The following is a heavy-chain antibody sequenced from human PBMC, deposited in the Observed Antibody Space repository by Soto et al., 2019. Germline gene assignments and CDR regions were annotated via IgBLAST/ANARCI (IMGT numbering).Heavy chain of an antibody. CDR3: TRDASRDSSARAWFDP. V-gene: IGHV3-21*01. D-gene: IGHD6-13*01. CDR1: GFTFRSFT. CDR2: ISSNSAYI. J-gene: IGHJ5*02. Sequence: GSLRLSCAASGFTFRSFTMNWVRQAPEKGLEWVSTISSNSAYIYYTDALRGRFTISRDNAKNSLHLQMNSLRAEDTAVYYCTRDASRDSSARAWFDPWGPGTLVTVSS.